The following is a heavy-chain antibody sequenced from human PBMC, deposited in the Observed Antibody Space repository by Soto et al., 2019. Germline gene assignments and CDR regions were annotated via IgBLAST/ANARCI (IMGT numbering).Heavy chain of an antibody. CDR1: GYIFTNYW. CDR3: ARRAVALRYFDWLPGAAFDI. Sequence: PGESLKISCKGSGYIFTNYWIGWVRQMPGKGLEWMGIIYPDDSDTRYSPSFQGQVTISVDKSISTTYLQWSSLKASDTAMYYCARRAVALRYFDWLPGAAFDIWGQGTMVTVSS. J-gene: IGHJ3*02. CDR2: IYPDDSDT. V-gene: IGHV5-51*01. D-gene: IGHD3-9*01.